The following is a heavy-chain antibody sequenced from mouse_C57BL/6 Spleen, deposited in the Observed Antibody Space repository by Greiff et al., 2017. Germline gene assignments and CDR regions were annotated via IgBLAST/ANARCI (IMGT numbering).Heavy chain of an antibody. CDR1: GYAFSSSW. V-gene: IGHV1-82*01. Sequence: VKLQESGPELVKPGASVKISCKASGYAFSSSWMNWVKQRPGKGLEWIGRIYPGDGDTNYNGKFKGKATLTADKSSSTAYMQLSSLTSEDSAVYVCARAPLDYGSSYGYFDGWGTGTTVTVSA. J-gene: IGHJ1*03. D-gene: IGHD1-1*01. CDR3: ARAPLDYGSSYGYFDG. CDR2: IYPGDGDT.